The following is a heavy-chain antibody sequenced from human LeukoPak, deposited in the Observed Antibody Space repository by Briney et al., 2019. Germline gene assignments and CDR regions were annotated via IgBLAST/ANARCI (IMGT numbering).Heavy chain of an antibody. D-gene: IGHD2-2*01. J-gene: IGHJ6*03. V-gene: IGHV3-21*01. CDR2: ISSSSSYI. CDR3: ARDSSAARSYYYYMDV. CDR1: GFTFSSYS. Sequence: GGSLRLSCAASGFTFSSYSMNWVRQAPGKGLEWVSSISSSSSYIYYADSVKGRFTISRDNAKNSLYLQMNSLRAEDTAVYYCARDSSAARSYYYYMDVWGKGTTVTISS.